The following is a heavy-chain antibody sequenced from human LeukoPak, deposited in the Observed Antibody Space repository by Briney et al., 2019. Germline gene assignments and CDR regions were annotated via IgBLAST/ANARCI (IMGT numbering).Heavy chain of an antibody. CDR3: AKGRSGAFDN. J-gene: IGHJ4*02. V-gene: IGHV4-34*01. CDR1: GGSFSGYY. D-gene: IGHD6-25*01. CDR2: INHSGST. Sequence: PSETLSLTCAVYGGSFSGYYWSWIRQPPGKGLEWIGEINHSGSTNYNPSLKSRVTISVHTSKNQFSLKLSSVTAADTAVYFCAKGRSGAFDNWGQGTLVTVSS.